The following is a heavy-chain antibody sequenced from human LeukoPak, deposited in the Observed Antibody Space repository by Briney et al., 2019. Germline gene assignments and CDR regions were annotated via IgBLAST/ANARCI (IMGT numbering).Heavy chain of an antibody. D-gene: IGHD3-22*01. J-gene: IGHJ4*02. CDR2: ISGSGGST. CDR1: GFTFSSYA. Sequence: PGGSLRLSCAASGFTFSSYAMSWVRQAPGKGLEWVSAISGSGGSTNYADSVKGRFTISRDNSKNTLYLQMNSLRAEDTAVYYCARVYYYDSSGYFGYWGQGTLVTVSS. CDR3: ARVYYYDSSGYFGY. V-gene: IGHV3-23*01.